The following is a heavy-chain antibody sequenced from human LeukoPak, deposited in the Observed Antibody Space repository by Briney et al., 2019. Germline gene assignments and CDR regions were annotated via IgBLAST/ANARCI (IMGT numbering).Heavy chain of an antibody. Sequence: GGSLRLSCAASGFTFSSYGMHWVRQAPGKGLEWVAVIWYDRSNKYYADSVKGRFTISRDNSKNTLYLQMNSLRAEDTAVYYCARVRVVLRYFGGPDYWGQGTLVTVSS. CDR2: IWYDRSNK. CDR3: ARVRVVLRYFGGPDY. D-gene: IGHD3-9*01. CDR1: GFTFSSYG. J-gene: IGHJ4*02. V-gene: IGHV3-33*01.